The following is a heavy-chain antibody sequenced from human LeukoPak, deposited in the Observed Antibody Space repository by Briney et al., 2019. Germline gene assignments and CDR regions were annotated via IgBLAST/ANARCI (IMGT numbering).Heavy chain of an antibody. CDR3: AKQKRLDGSGYFHPYDF. J-gene: IGHJ4*02. CDR1: GFTFDSYA. Sequence: GGSLRLSCAASGFTFDSYAMNWVRQAPGKGLEWVSGISGSGGSTYYVDSVKGRFAISRDNSNNTLYLQMSSLRAEDTAVYYCAKQKRLDGSGYFHPYDFWGQGTLVTVSS. CDR2: ISGSGGST. D-gene: IGHD3-22*01. V-gene: IGHV3-23*01.